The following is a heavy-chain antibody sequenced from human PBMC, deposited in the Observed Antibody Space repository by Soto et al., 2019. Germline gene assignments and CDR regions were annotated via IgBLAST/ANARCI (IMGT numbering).Heavy chain of an antibody. Sequence: GASVKVSCKASGYSFTAYSIHWVRQAPGQRLEWMGWLNADTANTKYSQKLQGRVTITRDTSASTAYMELSSLTSEDTAVYFCAREHSGSRNYPAPFDYWGQGTLVTVSS. J-gene: IGHJ4*02. CDR2: LNADTANT. D-gene: IGHD3-10*01. CDR1: GYSFTAYS. CDR3: AREHSGSRNYPAPFDY. V-gene: IGHV1-3*01.